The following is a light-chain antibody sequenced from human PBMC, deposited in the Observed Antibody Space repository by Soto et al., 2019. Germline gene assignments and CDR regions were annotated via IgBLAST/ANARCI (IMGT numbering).Light chain of an antibody. CDR3: QQYGSSVWT. CDR2: GAS. CDR1: QTVPSNY. Sequence: EIVLTQSPGTLSLSPGDRATLSCRASQTVPSNYLAWYQQKSGQTPKLLIYGASSRATGIPDRFSGSGCGTDFTLTIRRLEPEDFAVYYCQQYGSSVWTFGQGTKVDIK. V-gene: IGKV3-20*01. J-gene: IGKJ1*01.